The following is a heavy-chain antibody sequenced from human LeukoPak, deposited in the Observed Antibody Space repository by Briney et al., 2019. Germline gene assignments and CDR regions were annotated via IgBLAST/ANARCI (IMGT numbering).Heavy chain of an antibody. CDR3: TRMTTGHDY. CDR1: GVSFDDYY. V-gene: IGHV4-34*01. Sequence: SETLSLTCAVSGVSFDDYYWAWVRQTPGKGLEWIGEINHSGYTNDSPSLKSRVTLSIDTSRRQFSLNLRSVTVADAGIYYCTRMTTGHDYWGQGTLVTVSS. D-gene: IGHD4-17*01. J-gene: IGHJ4*02. CDR2: INHSGYT.